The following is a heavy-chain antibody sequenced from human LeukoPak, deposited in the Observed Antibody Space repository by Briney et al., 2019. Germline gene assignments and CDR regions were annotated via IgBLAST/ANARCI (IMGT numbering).Heavy chain of an antibody. CDR3: ARDSIRQQLYYFDS. J-gene: IGHJ4*02. CDR1: GFTFSSYA. D-gene: IGHD6-13*01. CDR2: ISYDGSNK. V-gene: IGHV3-30*04. Sequence: GGSLRLSCAASGFTFSSYAMHWVRQAPGKGLEWVAVISYDGSNKYYADSVKGRFTISRDNSRNTLYLQMNSLRPEDTAIYYCARDSIRQQLYYFDSWGQGTLVTVSS.